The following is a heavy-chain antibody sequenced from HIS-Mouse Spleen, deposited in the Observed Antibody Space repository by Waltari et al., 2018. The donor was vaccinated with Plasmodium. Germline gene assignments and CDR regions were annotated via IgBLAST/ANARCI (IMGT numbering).Heavy chain of an antibody. Sequence: QVQLVESGGGVVQPGRSLRLSCAASGFTFSSYGMHWVRQAPGKGVGWVAVISYDGSKKYYAASVKGRFTISRDNSKNTLYLQMNSLRAEDTAVYYCAKAQGVINFDYWGQGTLVTVSS. J-gene: IGHJ4*02. CDR1: GFTFSSYG. CDR2: ISYDGSKK. V-gene: IGHV3-30*18. D-gene: IGHD3-16*01. CDR3: AKAQGVINFDY.